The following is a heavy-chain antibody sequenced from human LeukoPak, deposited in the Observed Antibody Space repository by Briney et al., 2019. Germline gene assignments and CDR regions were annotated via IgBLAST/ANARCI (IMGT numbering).Heavy chain of an antibody. J-gene: IGHJ5*02. V-gene: IGHV1-2*02. D-gene: IGHD3-22*01. CDR2: INPNSGGT. CDR3: ARDPSPKIFDSSGYYSDNWFDP. CDR1: GYTFTGYY. Sequence: GASVKVSCKASGYTFTGYYMHWVRQAPGQGLEWMGWINPNSGGTNYAQKFQGRVTMTRDTSISTAYMELSRLRSDDTAVYYCARDPSPKIFDSSGYYSDNWFDPWGQGTLVAVSS.